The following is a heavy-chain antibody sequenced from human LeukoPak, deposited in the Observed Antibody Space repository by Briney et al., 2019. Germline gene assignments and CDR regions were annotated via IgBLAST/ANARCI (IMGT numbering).Heavy chain of an antibody. D-gene: IGHD1-7*01. V-gene: IGHV3-33*01. CDR3: ARPSPQLELEYYYGMDV. CDR1: GFTFSSYG. J-gene: IGHJ6*02. CDR2: IWYDGSNK. Sequence: PGGSLRLSCAASGFTFSSYGMHWVRQAPGKGLEWVAVIWYDGSNKYYADSVKGRFTISRDNSKNTLYLQMNSLRAEDTAVYYCARPSPQLELEYYYGMDVWGQGTTVTVSS.